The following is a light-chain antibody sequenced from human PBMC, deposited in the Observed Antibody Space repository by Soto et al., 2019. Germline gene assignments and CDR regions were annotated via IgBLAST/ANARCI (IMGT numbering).Light chain of an antibody. CDR1: QSVTYY. Sequence: DIVLTQSPATLSFSPGERATLSCRASQSVTYYLAWYLQKPGQAPRLLLYDASNRESDVPARFSGSGSGTDFSLTISSLQPEDFAVYYCLQCRNWPRTFGGGTKVEIK. CDR2: DAS. V-gene: IGKV3-11*01. CDR3: LQCRNWPRT. J-gene: IGKJ4*01.